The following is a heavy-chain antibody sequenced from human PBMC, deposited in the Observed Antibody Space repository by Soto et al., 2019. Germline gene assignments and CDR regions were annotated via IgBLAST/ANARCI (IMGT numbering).Heavy chain of an antibody. V-gene: IGHV4-38-2*01. CDR2: IYHSGST. J-gene: IGHJ6*02. CDR3: AREVANTQGGVSGMDV. CDR1: GYSISSGYY. D-gene: IGHD2-15*01. Sequence: KTSETLSLTCAVSGYSISSGYYWGWIRQPPGKGLEWIGSIYHSGSTYYNPSLKSRVTISVDTSKNQFSLKLSSVTAADTAVYYCAREVANTQGGVSGMDVWGQGTTVTVYS.